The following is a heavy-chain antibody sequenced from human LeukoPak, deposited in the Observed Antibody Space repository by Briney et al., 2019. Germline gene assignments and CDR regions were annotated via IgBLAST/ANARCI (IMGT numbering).Heavy chain of an antibody. CDR2: IYYSGST. J-gene: IGHJ4*02. Sequence: PSETLSLTCAVYGGSFSDYYWSWIRQPPGKGLEWIGSIYYSGSTYYNPSLKSRVTISVDTSKNQFSLKLSSVTAADTAVYYCARGVNGAVADSFDYWGQGTLVTVSS. CDR1: GGSFSDYY. CDR3: ARGVNGAVADSFDY. V-gene: IGHV4-34*01. D-gene: IGHD6-19*01.